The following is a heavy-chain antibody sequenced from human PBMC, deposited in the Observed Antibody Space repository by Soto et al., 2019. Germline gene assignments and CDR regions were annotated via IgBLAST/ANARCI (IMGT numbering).Heavy chain of an antibody. Sequence: AASVKVSCKASGYTFTSYGISWVRQAPGQGLEWMGWISAYNGNTNYAQKLQGRVTMTTDTSTSTAYMELRSLRSDDTAVYYCARDRRYSSSLYYFDYWGQGTLVTVSS. CDR1: GYTFTSYG. CDR3: ARDRRYSSSLYYFDY. D-gene: IGHD6-13*01. CDR2: ISAYNGNT. J-gene: IGHJ4*02. V-gene: IGHV1-18*04.